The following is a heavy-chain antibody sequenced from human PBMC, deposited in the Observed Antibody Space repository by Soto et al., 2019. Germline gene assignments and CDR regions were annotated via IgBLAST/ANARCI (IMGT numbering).Heavy chain of an antibody. CDR1: GGSLSGYY. D-gene: IGHD4-17*01. CDR2: INHSGNT. V-gene: IGHV4-34*02. J-gene: IGHJ4*02. CDR3: ARATTGIDY. Sequence: QVQLQQWGAGLLKPSETLSLTCAVYGGSLSGYYWSWIRQPPGKGLEWIGEINHSGNTNYNPSLKXRXTXTVDTSKSQFSLNLTSVTAADTAVYYCARATTGIDYWGQGNLVTVSS.